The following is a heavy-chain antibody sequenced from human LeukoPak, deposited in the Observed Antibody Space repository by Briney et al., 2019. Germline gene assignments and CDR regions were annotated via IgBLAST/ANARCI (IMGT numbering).Heavy chain of an antibody. Sequence: ASVKVSCKVSGYTLTELSMHWVRQAPGKGLEWMGGLDPEDGETIYAQKFQGRVTMTEDTSTDTAYMELSSLRSEDTAVYYCATDQRGYSSSSEYFQHWGQGTLVTVSS. D-gene: IGHD6-6*01. CDR2: LDPEDGET. J-gene: IGHJ1*01. V-gene: IGHV1-24*01. CDR3: ATDQRGYSSSSEYFQH. CDR1: GYTLTELS.